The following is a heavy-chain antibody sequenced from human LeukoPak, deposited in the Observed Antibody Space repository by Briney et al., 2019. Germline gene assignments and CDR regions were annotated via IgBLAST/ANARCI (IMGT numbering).Heavy chain of an antibody. D-gene: IGHD6-19*01. Sequence: PGGSLRLSCAASGFTFSSYSMNWVRQAPGKGLEWVAVIWYDGSDKYYADSVKGRFTISRDNSKNTLYLQMNSLRVEDTAVYYCARVLGDSGWYLGWFDPWGQGTLVTVSS. CDR3: ARVLGDSGWYLGWFDP. J-gene: IGHJ5*02. CDR2: IWYDGSDK. CDR1: GFTFSSYS. V-gene: IGHV3-33*08.